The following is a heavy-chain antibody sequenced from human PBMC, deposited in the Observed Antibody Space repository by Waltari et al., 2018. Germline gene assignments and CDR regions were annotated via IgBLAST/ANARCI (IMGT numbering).Heavy chain of an antibody. CDR2: ISYDESNK. D-gene: IGHD3-22*01. J-gene: IGHJ3*02. Sequence: QVQLVESGGGVVQPGRSLRLSCAASGFTFSSYAMHWVRQSPGKGLEWVAVISYDESNKYYADSVKGRFTISRDNSKNTLYLQMNSLRAEDTAVYYCAREYYYDSSGYYAFDIWGQGTMVTVSS. V-gene: IGHV3-30-3*01. CDR1: GFTFSSYA. CDR3: AREYYYDSSGYYAFDI.